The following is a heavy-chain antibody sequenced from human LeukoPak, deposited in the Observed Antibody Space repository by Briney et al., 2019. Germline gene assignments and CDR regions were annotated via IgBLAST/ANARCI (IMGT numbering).Heavy chain of an antibody. V-gene: IGHV1-2*02. D-gene: IGHD2-15*01. CDR3: ARDPGGYCSGGSCHIHY. CDR1: GYTFTGYY. Sequence: ASVTVSCKASGYTFTGYYMHWVRQAPGQGLGWMGWINPNSGGTNYAQKFQGRVTMTRDTSISTAYMELSRLRSDDTAVYYCARDPGGYCSGGSCHIHYWGQGTLVTVSS. J-gene: IGHJ4*02. CDR2: INPNSGGT.